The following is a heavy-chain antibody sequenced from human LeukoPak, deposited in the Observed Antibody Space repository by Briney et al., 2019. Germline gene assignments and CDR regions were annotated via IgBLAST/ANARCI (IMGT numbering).Heavy chain of an antibody. Sequence: SETLSLTCTVSGGSISSHYWSWIRQPPGKGLEWIGYIYYSGSTNYNPSLKSRVTISVDTSKNQFSLKLSSVTAADTAVYYCATAAAIRQYYYYYGMDVWGQGTTVTVSS. CDR3: ATAAAIRQYYYYYGMDV. CDR2: IYYSGST. D-gene: IGHD2-2*01. J-gene: IGHJ6*02. CDR1: GGSISSHY. V-gene: IGHV4-59*11.